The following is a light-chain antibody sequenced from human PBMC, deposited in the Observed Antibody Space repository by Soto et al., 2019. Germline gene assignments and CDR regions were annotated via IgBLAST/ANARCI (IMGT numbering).Light chain of an antibody. Sequence: DIQMTQSPSTLSASVGDRVTITCRASPTINTWLAWYQQKPGKAPKLLIYRAANLVSGVPSRFSGSGSGTEFTLTISSLQADDCSIYYCQQYETYSGTFGPGTVVDI. CDR2: RAA. CDR1: PTINTW. CDR3: QQYETYSGT. V-gene: IGKV1-5*03. J-gene: IGKJ3*01.